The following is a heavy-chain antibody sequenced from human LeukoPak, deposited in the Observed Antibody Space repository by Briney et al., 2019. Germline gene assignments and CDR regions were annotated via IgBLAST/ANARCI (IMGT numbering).Heavy chain of an antibody. CDR2: IYSGGST. CDR3: AREDGYNYFDY. J-gene: IGHJ4*02. Sequence: PGGSLRLSCAASGFTFSNAWMSWVRQAPGKGLEWVSVIYSGGSTYYADSVKGRFTISRDNSKNTLYLQMNSLRVEDTAVYYCAREDGYNYFDYWGQGTLVTVSS. D-gene: IGHD5-24*01. V-gene: IGHV3-66*01. CDR1: GFTFSNAW.